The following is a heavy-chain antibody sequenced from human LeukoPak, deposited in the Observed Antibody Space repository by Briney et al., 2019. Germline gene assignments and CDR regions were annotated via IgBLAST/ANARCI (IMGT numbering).Heavy chain of an antibody. J-gene: IGHJ4*02. CDR3: AGELIAVAGTGGIRY. V-gene: IGHV1-69*05. CDR1: GGTFSSYA. Sequence: ASVKVSCKASGGTFSSYAISWVRQAPGQGLEWMGGIIPIFGTANYAQKLQGRVTMTTDTSTSTAYMELRSLRSDDTAVYYCAGELIAVAGTGGIRYWGQGTLVTVSS. CDR2: IIPIFGTA. D-gene: IGHD6-19*01.